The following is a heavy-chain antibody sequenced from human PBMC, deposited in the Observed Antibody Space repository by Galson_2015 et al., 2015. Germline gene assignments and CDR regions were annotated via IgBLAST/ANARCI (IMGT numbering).Heavy chain of an antibody. CDR1: GFTFDDYA. Sequence: SLRLSCAASGFTFDDYAMHWVRQAPGKGLEWVSGISWNSGSIGYADSVKGRFTISRDNAKNSLYLQMNSLRAEDTALYYCAKGLFGYSSSSETIIDYWGQGTLVTVSS. CDR2: ISWNSGSI. D-gene: IGHD6-6*01. CDR3: AKGLFGYSSSSETIIDY. V-gene: IGHV3-9*01. J-gene: IGHJ4*02.